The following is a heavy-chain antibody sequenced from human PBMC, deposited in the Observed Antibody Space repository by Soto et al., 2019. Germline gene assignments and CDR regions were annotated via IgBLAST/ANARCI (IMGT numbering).Heavy chain of an antibody. D-gene: IGHD5-18*01. CDR1: GYTFTSYD. CDR3: ARGLSGYSYGYGDY. V-gene: IGHV1-8*01. CDR2: MNPNSGNT. J-gene: IGHJ4*02. Sequence: QVQLVQSGAEVKKPGASVKVSCKASGYTFTSYDINWVRQVTGQGLEWMGWMNPNSGNTGYAQRFQGRVTMTRNTSITTAYMERSSLRREDTAVYYCARGLSGYSYGYGDYWGQGTLVTVSS.